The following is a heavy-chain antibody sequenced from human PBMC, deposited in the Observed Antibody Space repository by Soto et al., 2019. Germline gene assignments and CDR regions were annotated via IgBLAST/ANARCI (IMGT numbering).Heavy chain of an antibody. CDR2: IYYSGSS. Sequence: SETLSLTCAVSGGSINSYYWSWIRQPPGKGLEWIGYIYYSGSSNYNPSLEGRVTISVDTSKNQFSLNLTSVTAADTAVYYCARVDCTTTTCYYFAMGVWGPGTTVTVSS. J-gene: IGHJ6*02. D-gene: IGHD2-2*01. CDR3: ARVDCTTTTCYYFAMGV. CDR1: GGSINSYY. V-gene: IGHV4-59*01.